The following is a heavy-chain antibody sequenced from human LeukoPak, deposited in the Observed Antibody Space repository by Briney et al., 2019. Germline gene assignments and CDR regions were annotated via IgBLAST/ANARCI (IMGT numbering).Heavy chain of an antibody. Sequence: GASVKVSCKVSGYTFTGHYVHWVRQAPGQGLEWMGWINPNSGGTNYAQKFQGRVTVTRDTSITTAYMELSRLRSDDTAVYYCARIAAAENYFDYWGQGTLVTVSS. D-gene: IGHD6-13*01. V-gene: IGHV1-2*02. J-gene: IGHJ4*02. CDR2: INPNSGGT. CDR1: GYTFTGHY. CDR3: ARIAAAENYFDY.